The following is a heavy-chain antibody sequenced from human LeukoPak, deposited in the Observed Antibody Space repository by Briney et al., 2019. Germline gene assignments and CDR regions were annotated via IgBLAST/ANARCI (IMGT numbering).Heavy chain of an antibody. Sequence: SVKVSCKASGCTFSSYAISWVRQAPGQGLEWMGRIIPILGIANYAQKFQGRVTITADKSTSTAYMELSSLRSEDTAVYYWARILTGAFDIWGQGTMVTVSS. CDR2: IIPILGIA. J-gene: IGHJ3*02. V-gene: IGHV1-69*04. CDR1: GCTFSSYA. D-gene: IGHD1-14*01. CDR3: ARILTGAFDI.